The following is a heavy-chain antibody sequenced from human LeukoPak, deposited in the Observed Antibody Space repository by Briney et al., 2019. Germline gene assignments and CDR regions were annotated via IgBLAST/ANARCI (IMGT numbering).Heavy chain of an antibody. D-gene: IGHD3-22*01. CDR2: IEYGESTT. J-gene: IGHJ4*02. CDR1: GFTLSSYE. CDR3: ARDRGNWNFYDSSAYHFDSLGF. Sequence: GGSLRLSCMVSGFTLSSYEMSWIRQAPGKGLEWVSSIEYGESTTHYADSVRGRFTISRDNAKNSLYLQMKSLRAEDTAVYYCARDRGNWNFYDSSAYHFDSLGFWGQGTLVTVSS. V-gene: IGHV3-48*03.